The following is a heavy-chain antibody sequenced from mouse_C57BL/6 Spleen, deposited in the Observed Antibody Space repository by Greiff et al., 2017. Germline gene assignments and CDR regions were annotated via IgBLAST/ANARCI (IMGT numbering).Heavy chain of an antibody. CDR1: GYSITSGYD. CDR3: ARGGFGFPWFAY. D-gene: IGHD2-2*01. CDR2: ISSSGST. V-gene: IGHV3-1*01. Sequence: DVMLVESGPGMVKPSQSLSLTCTVTGYSITSGYDWHWIRHFPGNKLEWMGYISSSGSTNYNPSIKSRTSITHDTSKNHFFLKLNSVTTEDTATYYCARGGFGFPWFAYWGQGTLVTVSA. J-gene: IGHJ3*01.